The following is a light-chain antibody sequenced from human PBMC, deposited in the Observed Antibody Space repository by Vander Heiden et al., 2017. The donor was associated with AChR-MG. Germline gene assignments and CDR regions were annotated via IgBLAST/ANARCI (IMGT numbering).Light chain of an antibody. CDR1: QSVGNY. Sequence: DIQMTQSPSSLSASVGDRVNITCRASQSVGNYLSWHQQKPGKAPELLIVSAYSLQSGVPSRFNGSGSGTDFTLTISRLQPEDFATYYCQQSDSTPRTFGQGTKVEIK. J-gene: IGKJ1*01. V-gene: IGKV1-39*01. CDR2: SAY. CDR3: QQSDSTPRT.